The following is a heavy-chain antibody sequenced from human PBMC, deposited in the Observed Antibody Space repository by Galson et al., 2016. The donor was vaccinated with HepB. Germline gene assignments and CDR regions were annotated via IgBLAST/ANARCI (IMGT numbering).Heavy chain of an antibody. Sequence: SLRLSCAASGFTFRSYSVYWVRQAPGKGLEWVSSISSGSSFIDYADSVKGRFTISRDNAKNSLYLQMNSLRAEDTAVYYCATAQGAVRPRHYYGLDVWGQGTTVTVSS. D-gene: IGHD3-22*01. CDR3: ATAQGAVRPRHYYGLDV. CDR1: GFTFRSYS. J-gene: IGHJ6*02. CDR2: ISSGSSFI. V-gene: IGHV3-21*01.